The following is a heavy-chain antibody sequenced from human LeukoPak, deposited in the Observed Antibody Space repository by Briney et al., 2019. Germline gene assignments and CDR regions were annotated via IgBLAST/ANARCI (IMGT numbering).Heavy chain of an antibody. CDR1: GGSISSYY. V-gene: IGHV4-59*01. Sequence: SETLSLTCTVSGGSISSYYWSWIRQPPGKGLEWIGYIYYSGSTNYNPSLKSRDTISVDTSKNQFSLKLSSVTAADTAVYYCASTRIVSYYYYGMDVWGQGTTVTVSS. D-gene: IGHD2-15*01. CDR3: ASTRIVSYYYYGMDV. CDR2: IYYSGST. J-gene: IGHJ6*02.